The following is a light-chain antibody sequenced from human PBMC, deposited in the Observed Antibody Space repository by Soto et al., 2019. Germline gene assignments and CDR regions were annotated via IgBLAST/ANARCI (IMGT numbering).Light chain of an antibody. J-gene: IGLJ2*01. CDR1: SSDVGGYNY. V-gene: IGLV2-14*01. Sequence: QSVLTQPASVSGSPGQSITISCTGTSSDVGGYNYVSWYQQHPGKAPKLMIYEVSNRPSGVSNRFSGSKSGNTASLTISGLQAEDEADYYCSSYTSSSTDVVFSGGTKLTVL. CDR2: EVS. CDR3: SSYTSSSTDVV.